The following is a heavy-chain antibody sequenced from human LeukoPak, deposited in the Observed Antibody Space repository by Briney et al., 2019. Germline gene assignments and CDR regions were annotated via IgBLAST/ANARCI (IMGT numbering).Heavy chain of an antibody. CDR1: GFTFSSYG. V-gene: IGHV3-33*01. J-gene: IGHJ4*02. Sequence: GRSLRLSCAASGFTFSSYGMHWVRQAPGKGLELVAVIWYDGSNKYYADSVKGRFTISRDNSKNTLYLQMNSLRAEDTAVYYCARDWDLGYCSSTSCSNHFDYWGQGTLVTVSS. D-gene: IGHD2-2*01. CDR3: ARDWDLGYCSSTSCSNHFDY. CDR2: IWYDGSNK.